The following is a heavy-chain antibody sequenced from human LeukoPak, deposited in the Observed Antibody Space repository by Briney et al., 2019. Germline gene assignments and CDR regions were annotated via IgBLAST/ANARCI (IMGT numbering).Heavy chain of an antibody. V-gene: IGHV4-39*01. Sequence: SETLSLTCTVSGGSISSSSYYWGWIRQPPGKGLEWIGSIYYSGSTYYNPSLKSRVTISVDTSKNQFSLKLSSVTAADTAVYYFARLTMVRGVSLGFDYWGQGTLVTVSS. CDR1: GGSISSSSYY. D-gene: IGHD3-10*01. CDR3: ARLTMVRGVSLGFDY. CDR2: IYYSGST. J-gene: IGHJ4*02.